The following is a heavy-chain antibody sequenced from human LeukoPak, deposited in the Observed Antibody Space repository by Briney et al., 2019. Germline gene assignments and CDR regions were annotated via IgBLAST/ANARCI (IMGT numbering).Heavy chain of an antibody. D-gene: IGHD3-3*01. V-gene: IGHV1-2*02. Sequence: ASVKVSCKASGYTFTGYYMHWVRQAPGQGLEWMGWINANRGGTNYAQKFQGRVTMTRDTSISTAYMELSRLRSDDTAVYYCAKPRYDFWSGYTLDPWGQGTLVIVSS. CDR1: GYTFTGYY. CDR2: INANRGGT. CDR3: AKPRYDFWSGYTLDP. J-gene: IGHJ5*02.